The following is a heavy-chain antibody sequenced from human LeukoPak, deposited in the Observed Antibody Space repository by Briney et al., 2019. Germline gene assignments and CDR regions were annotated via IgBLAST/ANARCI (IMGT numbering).Heavy chain of an antibody. Sequence: GGSLRLSCAASGFTFSSYGMHWVRQAPGKGLEWVAFIRYDGSNKYYADSVKGRFTISRDNSWDTLYLQMNSLRAEDTAVYYCAKVVPQYYDFWSGSTHFDYWGQGTLVTVSS. D-gene: IGHD3-3*01. J-gene: IGHJ4*02. CDR1: GFTFSSYG. CDR2: IRYDGSNK. CDR3: AKVVPQYYDFWSGSTHFDY. V-gene: IGHV3-30*02.